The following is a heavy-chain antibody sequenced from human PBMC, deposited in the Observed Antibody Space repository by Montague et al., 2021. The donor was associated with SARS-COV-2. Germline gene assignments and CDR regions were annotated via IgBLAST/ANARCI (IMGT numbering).Heavy chain of an antibody. CDR3: ARARYDGSGTSLGMDV. Sequence: SETLSLTCAVYGGSFSGYCCSWVRQPPGKGLERIGEINHSESTNYYPYPKIRVTISVYTSKNQFSLKLSSVTAADTAVYYCARARYDGSGTSLGMDVWGQGTTVTVSS. D-gene: IGHD3-10*01. V-gene: IGHV4-34*01. CDR1: GGSFSGYC. CDR2: INHSEST. J-gene: IGHJ6*02.